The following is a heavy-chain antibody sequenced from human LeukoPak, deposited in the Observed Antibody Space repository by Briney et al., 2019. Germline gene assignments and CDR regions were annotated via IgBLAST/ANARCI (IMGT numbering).Heavy chain of an antibody. V-gene: IGHV3-33*06. Sequence: GRSLRLSCTASGFTFSSYGMHWVRQAPGKGLEWVAVIWYDGSNKYYADSVKGRFTISRDNSKNTLYLQMNSLRAEDTAVYSCAKDASWRAGTFLFDYWGQGTLVTVSS. CDR3: AKDASWRAGTFLFDY. J-gene: IGHJ4*02. CDR2: IWYDGSNK. CDR1: GFTFSSYG. D-gene: IGHD1-1*01.